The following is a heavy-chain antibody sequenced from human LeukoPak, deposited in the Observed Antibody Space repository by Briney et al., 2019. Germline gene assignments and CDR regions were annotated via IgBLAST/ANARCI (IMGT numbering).Heavy chain of an antibody. D-gene: IGHD3-9*01. CDR1: GGSISSSGYY. CDR3: ARPQSYDILTGYSN. J-gene: IGHJ4*02. V-gene: IGHV4-39*02. Sequence: SETLSLTCSVSGGSISSSGYYWGWIRQPPGKGLEWIGSIYYRGDTYYNPSLKSRVTISVDTSKNHFSLKLSSVTAADTAVYCCARPQSYDILTGYSNWGQGTLVTVSS. CDR2: IYYRGDT.